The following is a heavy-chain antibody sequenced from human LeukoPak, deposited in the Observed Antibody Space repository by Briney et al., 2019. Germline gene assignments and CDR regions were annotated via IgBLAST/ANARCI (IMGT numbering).Heavy chain of an antibody. Sequence: PGGSLRLSCAASGFTFSSYGMHWVRQAPGKGLEWVAVIWYDGSNKYYADSVKGRFTISRDNSKNTLYLQMNSLRAEDTAVYYCAKGDVVVVPAANDYWGQGTLVTVSS. CDR3: AKGDVVVVPAANDY. CDR2: IWYDGSNK. CDR1: GFTFSSYG. J-gene: IGHJ4*02. D-gene: IGHD2-2*01. V-gene: IGHV3-33*06.